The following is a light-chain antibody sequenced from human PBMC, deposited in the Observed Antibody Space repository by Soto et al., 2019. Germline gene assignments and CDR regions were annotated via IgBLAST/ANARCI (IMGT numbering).Light chain of an antibody. CDR2: AAS. CDR1: QSISSY. CDR3: QQTSNQPYT. Sequence: DIQMTQSPSSLSASVGDRVTITCRSSQSISSYLNWYQQKPGKAPQLLIYAASSLHPGVPSRFSGRGSGTESTLTISSLQPEDFATYYCQQTSNQPYTFGQGTKLEIK. J-gene: IGKJ2*01. V-gene: IGKV1-39*01.